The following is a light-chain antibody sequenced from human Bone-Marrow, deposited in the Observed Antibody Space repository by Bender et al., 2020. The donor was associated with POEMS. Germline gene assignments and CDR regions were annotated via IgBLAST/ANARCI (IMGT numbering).Light chain of an antibody. Sequence: QSVLPQPPSVSGAPGQRVTISCTGSSSNTGSGYDINWYQHLPGTAPKLLIYGYNNRPSGVPDRFSGSKSGTSASLAISGLRSEDEADYYCQSYDNSLGGWVFGGGTKLTVL. V-gene: IGLV1-40*01. CDR2: GYN. J-gene: IGLJ3*02. CDR3: QSYDNSLGGWV. CDR1: SSNTGSGYD.